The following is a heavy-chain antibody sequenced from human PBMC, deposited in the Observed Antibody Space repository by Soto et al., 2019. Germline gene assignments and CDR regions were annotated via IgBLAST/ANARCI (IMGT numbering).Heavy chain of an antibody. Sequence: QVQLVQSGAEVKKPGSSVKVSCKASGGTFSSYTISWVRQAPGQGLEWMGRIIPILGIANYAQKFQGRVTITADKSTSTAYMELSSLRSEDTAVYYWARVPGGDCSGGSCSNFDYWGQGTLVTVSS. J-gene: IGHJ4*02. V-gene: IGHV1-69*02. D-gene: IGHD2-15*01. CDR2: IIPILGIA. CDR1: GGTFSSYT. CDR3: ARVPGGDCSGGSCSNFDY.